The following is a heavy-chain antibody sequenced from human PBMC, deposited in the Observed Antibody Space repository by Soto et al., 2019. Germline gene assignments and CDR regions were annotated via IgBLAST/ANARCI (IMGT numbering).Heavy chain of an antibody. CDR2: ISYDGSNK. CDR3: AKDAYSSSSMRNLAPSCDY. V-gene: IGHV3-30*18. CDR1: GFTFSSYG. D-gene: IGHD6-6*01. J-gene: IGHJ4*02. Sequence: GGSLRLSCAASGFTFSSYGMHWVRQAPGKGLEWVAVISYDGSNKYYADSVKGRFTISRDNSKNTLYLQMNSLRAEDTAVYYCAKDAYSSSSMRNLAPSCDYWGQGTLVTVSS.